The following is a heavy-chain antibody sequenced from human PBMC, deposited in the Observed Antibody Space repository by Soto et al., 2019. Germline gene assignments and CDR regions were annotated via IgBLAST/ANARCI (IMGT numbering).Heavy chain of an antibody. D-gene: IGHD2-8*02. CDR2: IGGSDGST. CDR3: AKDRLWSVGCLYDP. V-gene: IGHV3-23*01. J-gene: IGHJ5*02. CDR1: GFPFSSYA. Sequence: EVQLLESGGSLVQPGGSLRLSCAASGFPFSSYAMAWVRQAPGKGLEWVSWIGGSDGSTYYADPVKGRFTISRDKSKNTLHLQMTSLRVEDTAVYYCAKDRLWSVGCLYDPWGQGTLVTVSS.